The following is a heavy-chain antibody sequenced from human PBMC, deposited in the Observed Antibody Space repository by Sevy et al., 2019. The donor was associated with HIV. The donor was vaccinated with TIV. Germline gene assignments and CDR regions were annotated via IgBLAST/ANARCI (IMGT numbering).Heavy chain of an antibody. CDR3: ARERITMVEGVFITTYYHYGMDV. V-gene: IGHV1-2*06. J-gene: IGHJ6*02. CDR2: INPNSGGK. D-gene: IGHD3-10*01. Sequence: ASVKVSCKASGYTFSNYYMDWVRQAPGQGLEWMGRINPNSGGKNYAQKFQGRVTMTRDTSIRTAYMERTRLRSDDTAGYYCARERITMVEGVFITTYYHYGMDVWGQGTTVTVSS. CDR1: GYTFSNYY.